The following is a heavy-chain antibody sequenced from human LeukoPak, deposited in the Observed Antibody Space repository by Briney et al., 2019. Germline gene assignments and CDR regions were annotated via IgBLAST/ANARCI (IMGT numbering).Heavy chain of an antibody. J-gene: IGHJ3*02. Sequence: PGGSVRLSYGASGFTFSSCSMNWVRRAWGKGLEGVSSIRRSSSYIYSADSVKGRFTISRDNAKNSLYLQMNSLRAEDAAVYYCARDYLYDNDAFDIWGQGTMVTVSS. CDR3: ARDYLYDNDAFDI. D-gene: IGHD3-16*01. CDR1: GFTFSSCS. V-gene: IGHV3-21*01. CDR2: IRRSSSYI.